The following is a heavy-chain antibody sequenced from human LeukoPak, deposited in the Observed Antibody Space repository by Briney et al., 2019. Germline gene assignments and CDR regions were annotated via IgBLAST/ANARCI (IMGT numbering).Heavy chain of an antibody. Sequence: GGSLRLSCAASGFIFSNYYLNWVRQAPGKGLEWVSYISAGGRTTFYADSVTGRSTISRDNAKNSLYLQMSSLRVEDTAVYYCASWAGNTQSDSWSGPFDYWGQGSLVTVSS. CDR2: ISAGGRTT. CDR3: ASWAGNTQSDSWSGPFDY. V-gene: IGHV3-11*04. J-gene: IGHJ4*02. D-gene: IGHD3-3*01. CDR1: GFIFSNYY.